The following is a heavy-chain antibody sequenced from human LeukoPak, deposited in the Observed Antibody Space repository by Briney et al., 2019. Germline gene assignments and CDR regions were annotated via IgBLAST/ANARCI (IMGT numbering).Heavy chain of an antibody. CDR1: GGSFSGYY. J-gene: IGHJ4*02. V-gene: IGHV4-34*01. CDR3: ARGLRYCSGGSCYKQYYFDH. D-gene: IGHD2-15*01. CDR2: INHSGST. Sequence: PSETLSLTCAVYGGSFSGYYWSWIRQPPGKGLEWIGEINHSGSTNYNPSPKSRVTISVDTSKNQFSLKLSSVTAADTAVYYCARGLRYCSGGSCYKQYYFDHWGQGTLVTVSS.